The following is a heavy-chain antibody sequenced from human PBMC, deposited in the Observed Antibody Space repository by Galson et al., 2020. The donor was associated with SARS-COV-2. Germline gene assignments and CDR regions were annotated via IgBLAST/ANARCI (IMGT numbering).Heavy chain of an antibody. D-gene: IGHD3-10*01. CDR2: ISNDGSNR. J-gene: IGHJ4*02. CDR1: GFTFSTYA. CDR3: ARGPRFGELLSPFDD. Sequence: TGGSLRLTCAASGFTFSTYAMHWFRQAPGQGLEWVAVISNDGSNRYYADSVKGRFTISRDNSKNTLYVQMNSLRAEDTAVYYCARGPRFGELLSPFDDWGQGTLVTVSS. V-gene: IGHV3-30-3*01.